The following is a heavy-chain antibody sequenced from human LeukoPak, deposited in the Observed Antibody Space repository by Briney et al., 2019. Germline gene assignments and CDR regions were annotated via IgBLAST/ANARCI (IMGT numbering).Heavy chain of an antibody. CDR1: GFTFSSYA. J-gene: IGHJ4*02. D-gene: IGHD6-13*01. CDR2: ISWNSGSI. Sequence: SGGSLRLSCAASGFTFSSYAMSWVRQAPGKGLEWVSGISWNSGSIGYADSVKGRFTISRDNAKNSLYLQMNSLRAEDTALYCCAKDTGSSSWYYFDYWGQGTLVTVSS. CDR3: AKDTGSSSWYYFDY. V-gene: IGHV3-9*01.